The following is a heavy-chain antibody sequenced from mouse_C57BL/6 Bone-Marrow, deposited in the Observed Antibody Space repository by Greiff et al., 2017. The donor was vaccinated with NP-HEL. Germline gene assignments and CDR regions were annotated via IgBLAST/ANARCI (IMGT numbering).Heavy chain of an antibody. CDR2: IYPRSGNT. J-gene: IGHJ3*01. CDR1: GYTFTSYG. V-gene: IGHV1-81*01. CDR3: ARADYYGSGAY. D-gene: IGHD1-1*01. Sequence: VKLMESGAELARPGASVKLSCKASGYTFTSYGISWVKQRTGQGLEWIGEIYPRSGNTYYNEKFKGKATLTADKSSSTAYMELRSLTSEDSAVYFCARADYYGSGAYWGQGTLVTVSA.